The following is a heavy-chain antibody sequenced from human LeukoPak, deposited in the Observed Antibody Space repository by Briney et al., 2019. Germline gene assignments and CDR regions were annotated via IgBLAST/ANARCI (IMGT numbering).Heavy chain of an antibody. CDR3: ARAWIPYCSSTSCFYYYYMDV. CDR1: GFTFSSYS. J-gene: IGHJ6*03. Sequence: PGGSLRLSCAASGFTFSSYSMNWVRQAPGKGLEWVSSISSSSSYIYYADSVKGRFTISRDNAKNSLYLQMNSLRAEDTAVYHCARAWIPYCSSTSCFYYYYMDVWGKGTTVTISS. V-gene: IGHV3-21*01. CDR2: ISSSSSYI. D-gene: IGHD2-2*01.